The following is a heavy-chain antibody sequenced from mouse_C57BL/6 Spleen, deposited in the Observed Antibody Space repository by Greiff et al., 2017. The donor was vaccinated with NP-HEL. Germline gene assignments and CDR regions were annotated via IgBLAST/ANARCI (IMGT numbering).Heavy chain of an antibody. CDR2: IRLKSDNYAT. CDR3: TRVYDYDYAMDY. D-gene: IGHD2-4*01. J-gene: IGHJ4*01. CDR1: GFTFSNYW. V-gene: IGHV6-3*01. Sequence: EVKVEESGGGLVQPGGSMKLSCVASGFTFSNYWMNWVRQSPEKGLEWVAQIRLKSDNYATHYAESVKGRFTISRDDSKSSVYLQMNNLRAEDTGIYYCTRVYDYDYAMDYWGQGTSVTVSS.